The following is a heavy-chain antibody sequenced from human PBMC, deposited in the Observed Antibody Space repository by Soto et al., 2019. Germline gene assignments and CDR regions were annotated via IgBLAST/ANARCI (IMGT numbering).Heavy chain of an antibody. D-gene: IGHD3-22*01. CDR3: ARDKPYYYDSSGFDY. Sequence: GASVKGSCKASRYTFASYAIQWGRQSPEQRLEWMGLINAGNGNTKYSQKFQGRVTITRDTSASTAYMELSRLRSEETAVYYCARDKPYYYDSSGFDYWGQGTLVTVSS. CDR2: INAGNGNT. V-gene: IGHV1-3*01. CDR1: RYTFASYA. J-gene: IGHJ4*02.